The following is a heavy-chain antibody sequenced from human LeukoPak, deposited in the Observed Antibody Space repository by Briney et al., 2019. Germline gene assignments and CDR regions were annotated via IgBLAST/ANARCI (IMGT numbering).Heavy chain of an antibody. CDR1: GGSISSGGYY. CDR3: ARGRENGDLDY. V-gene: IGHV4-30-4*01. CDR2: IYYSGST. J-gene: IGHJ4*02. Sequence: SETLSLTCTVSGGSISSGGYYWSWIRQPPGKGLEWIGYIYYSGSTYYNPSLKSRVTISVDTSKNQFSLKLSSVTATDTAVYYCARGRENGDLDYWGQGTLVTVSS. D-gene: IGHD4-17*01.